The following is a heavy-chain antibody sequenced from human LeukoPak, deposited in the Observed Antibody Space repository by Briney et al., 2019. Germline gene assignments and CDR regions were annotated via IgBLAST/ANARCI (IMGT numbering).Heavy chain of an antibody. J-gene: IGHJ4*02. CDR3: ARGRIVGATTPFGY. D-gene: IGHD1-26*01. Sequence: ASVKVSFKACVGTFISYAISWVRQAPGQGREWMGRIIPIFGIANYAQKFQGRVTITAEKSTSTAYMELSSLRSEDTAVYYCARGRIVGATTPFGYWGQGTLVTVSS. CDR1: VGTFISYA. CDR2: IIPIFGIA. V-gene: IGHV1-69*04.